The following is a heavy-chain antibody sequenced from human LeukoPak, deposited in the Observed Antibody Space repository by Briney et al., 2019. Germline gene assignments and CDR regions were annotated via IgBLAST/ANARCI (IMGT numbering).Heavy chain of an antibody. CDR3: ARCRSIASAGDDWYFDL. V-gene: IGHV5-51*01. CDR1: GYSFTSYW. Sequence: GESLKISCKGSGYSFTSYWIGWVRQMPGKGLEWMGIIYPGDSDTRYSPSFQGQVTISADKSISAAYLQWSSLKASDTAMYYCARCRSIASAGDDWYFDLWGRGTLVAVSS. CDR2: IYPGDSDT. J-gene: IGHJ2*01. D-gene: IGHD6-6*01.